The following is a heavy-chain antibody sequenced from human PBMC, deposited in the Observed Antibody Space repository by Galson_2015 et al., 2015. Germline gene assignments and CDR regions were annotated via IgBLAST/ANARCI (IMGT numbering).Heavy chain of an antibody. CDR1: GGSISSYY. J-gene: IGHJ5*02. CDR3: ARGVGIAAINWFDP. Sequence: SETLSLTCTVSGGSISSYYWSWIRQPPGKGLEWIGYIYCSGSTNYNPSLKRRATISVDTSKNQFSLKLRSVTAADTAVYYCARGVGIAAINWFDPWGQGTLVTVSS. V-gene: IGHV4-59*08. D-gene: IGHD6-13*01. CDR2: IYCSGST.